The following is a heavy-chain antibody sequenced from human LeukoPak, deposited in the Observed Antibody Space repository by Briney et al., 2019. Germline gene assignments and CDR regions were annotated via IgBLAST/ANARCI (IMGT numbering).Heavy chain of an antibody. CDR2: IKQDGSEK. D-gene: IGHD3-3*01. Sequence: PGGSLRLSCAASGFTFSSYWMSWVRQVPGKGLEWVANIKQDGSEKYYVDSVKGRFTISRDNSKNTLYLQMNSLRAEDTAVYYCAKDFTIPRRGTWGQGTLVTVSS. J-gene: IGHJ5*02. CDR3: AKDFTIPRRGT. CDR1: GFTFSSYW. V-gene: IGHV3-7*03.